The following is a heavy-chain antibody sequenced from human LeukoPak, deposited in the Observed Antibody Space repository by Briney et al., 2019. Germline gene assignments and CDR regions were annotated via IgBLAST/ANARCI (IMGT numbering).Heavy chain of an antibody. J-gene: IGHJ4*02. CDR1: GFTFSSYW. D-gene: IGHD1-1*01. CDR2: ISPTGGAI. V-gene: IGHV3-21*01. CDR3: ASGIRERGFDS. Sequence: GGSLRLSCAASGFTFSSYWMHWVRQAPGRGLEWVSSISPTGGAIFYADSVRGRFTISRDSAKSSLFLQMNSLKAEDTALYFCASGIRERGFDSWGQGTLVTVSS.